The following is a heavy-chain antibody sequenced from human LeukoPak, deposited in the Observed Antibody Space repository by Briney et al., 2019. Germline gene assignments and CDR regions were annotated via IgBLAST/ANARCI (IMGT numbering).Heavy chain of an antibody. D-gene: IGHD3-3*01. J-gene: IGHJ4*02. CDR2: INTNTGNP. CDR3: ARDLSVGYDFWSGYYTGYFDY. CDR1: GYTFTSYA. Sequence: ASVKVSCKASGYTFTSYAMNWVRQAPGQELEWMGWINTNTGNPTYAQGFTGRFVFSLDTPVSTAYLQISSLKAEDTAVYYCARDLSVGYDFWSGYYTGYFDYWGQGTLVTVSS. V-gene: IGHV7-4-1*02.